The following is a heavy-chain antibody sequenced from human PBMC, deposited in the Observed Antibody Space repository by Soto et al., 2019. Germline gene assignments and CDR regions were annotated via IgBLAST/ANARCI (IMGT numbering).Heavy chain of an antibody. J-gene: IGHJ4*02. CDR2: IGRDGSRH. D-gene: IGHD3-10*01. V-gene: IGHV3-33*01. CDR1: GFIFSQYG. CDR3: ARVFDTYYFDL. Sequence: GGSLRLSCAASGFIFSQYGMHWVRQTPDKGLEWVGLIGRDGSRHFYAESVKGRFTISGDNSKNTVYLQMNSLRAEDTAVYYCARVFDTYYFDLWGQGTLVTVSS.